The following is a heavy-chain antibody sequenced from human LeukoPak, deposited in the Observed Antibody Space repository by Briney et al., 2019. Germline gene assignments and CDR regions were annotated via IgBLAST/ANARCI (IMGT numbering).Heavy chain of an antibody. J-gene: IGHJ4*02. CDR2: ISWNSGSI. CDR3: AKDLWSPITPTLFDY. Sequence: GRSLRLSCAASGFTFDDYAMHWVRQAPGKGLEWVSGISWNSGSIGYADSVKGRFTISRDNAKNSLYLQMNSLRAEDTAVYYCAKDLWSPITPTLFDYWGQGTLVTVSS. D-gene: IGHD3-16*01. CDR1: GFTFDDYA. V-gene: IGHV3-9*01.